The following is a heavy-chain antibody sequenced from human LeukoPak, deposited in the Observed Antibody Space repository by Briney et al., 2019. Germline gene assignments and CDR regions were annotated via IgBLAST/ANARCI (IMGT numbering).Heavy chain of an antibody. J-gene: IGHJ3*01. Sequence: HSGGSLRLSCTASGFAFSGHYMDWVRQAPGKGLEWVGRIRDKSKRYTTEYAASVKGRFTISRDDSKKSVLLQMNSLKSDDTAVYYCVRVGPWGNYAFDLWGQGTLVTVSS. CDR2: IRDKSKRYTT. V-gene: IGHV3-72*01. CDR1: GFAFSGHY. D-gene: IGHD7-27*01. CDR3: VRVGPWGNYAFDL.